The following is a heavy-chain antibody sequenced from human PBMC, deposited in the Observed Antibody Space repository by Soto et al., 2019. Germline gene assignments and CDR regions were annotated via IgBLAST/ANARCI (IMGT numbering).Heavy chain of an antibody. CDR3: TRGAYYASSGLVADT. V-gene: IGHV5-51*01. J-gene: IGHJ3*01. CDR2: IYPGDSDT. D-gene: IGHD3-22*01. Sequence: GESLKISCEASGYRFSGYWIGWVRQLPGKGLEWMGIIYPGDSDTRYSPSFQGQVTISADKSLTAAYLHWSTLKASDTAMYYCTRGAYYASSGLVADTWGPGTLVPVSS. CDR1: GYRFSGYW.